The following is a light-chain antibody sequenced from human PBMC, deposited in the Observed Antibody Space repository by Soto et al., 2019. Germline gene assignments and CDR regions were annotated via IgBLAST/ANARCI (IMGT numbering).Light chain of an antibody. V-gene: IGKV3-20*01. CDR1: QSISSGY. CDR3: QQYGSSPRT. J-gene: IGKJ1*01. Sequence: EIVLTQSPGILSLSPGERAILSCRASQSISSGYIAWYQQKPGQAPRLLIYAASSRATGIPDRFSGSGSGTDFTLTISRREPEDFAVYYCQQYGSSPRTFGQVTKVE. CDR2: AAS.